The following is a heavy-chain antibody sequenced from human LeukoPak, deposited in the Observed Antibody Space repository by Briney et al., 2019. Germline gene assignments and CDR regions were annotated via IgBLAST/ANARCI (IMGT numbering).Heavy chain of an antibody. J-gene: IGHJ4*02. Sequence: GGSLRLSCAASGFTFSSYGMHWVRQAPGKGLEWVAFIRYDGSNKYYADSVKGRFTISRDNSKNTLYLQMNSLRAEDTAVYYCAKGKYNWNDDPPLDYWGQGTLVTVSS. CDR2: IRYDGSNK. D-gene: IGHD1-1*01. CDR3: AKGKYNWNDDPPLDY. V-gene: IGHV3-30*02. CDR1: GFTFSSYG.